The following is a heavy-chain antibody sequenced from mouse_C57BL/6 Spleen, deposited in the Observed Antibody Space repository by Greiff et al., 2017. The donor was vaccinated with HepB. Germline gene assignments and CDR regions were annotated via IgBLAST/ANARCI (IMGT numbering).Heavy chain of an antibody. D-gene: IGHD1-1*01. V-gene: IGHV1-53*01. Sequence: VQLQQPGTELVKPGASVKLSCKASGYTFTSYWMHWVKQRPGQGLEWIGNINPSNGGTNYNQKFKSKATLTVDKSSSTAYMQLSSLTSEDSAVYYCARSEFITTVVDYWGQGTTLTVSS. CDR3: ARSEFITTVVDY. CDR1: GYTFTSYW. J-gene: IGHJ2*01. CDR2: INPSNGGT.